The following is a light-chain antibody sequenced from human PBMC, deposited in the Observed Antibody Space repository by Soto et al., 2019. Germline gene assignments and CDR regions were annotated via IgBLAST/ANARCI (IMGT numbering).Light chain of an antibody. V-gene: IGKV3-15*01. CDR2: GAS. Sequence: EIVMTQSPATLSVSPGERATLSCRASQSISRNLAWYQQKPGQAPRLLIYGASTRVPGVPDRFSGSGSATEFTLTISRLQSEDFAVYWCQQYTNWPPLRTFGQGTKLESK. CDR1: QSISRN. J-gene: IGKJ1*01. CDR3: QQYTNWPPLRT.